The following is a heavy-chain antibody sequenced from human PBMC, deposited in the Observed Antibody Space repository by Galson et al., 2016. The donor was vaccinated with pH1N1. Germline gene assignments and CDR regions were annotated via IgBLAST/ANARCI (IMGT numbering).Heavy chain of an antibody. Sequence: SLRLSCAASGFIFTDYGITWVRQAPGKGLEWVSAINGNGDDIYYADSVKGRFAISRDNSKNTLDLQMNSLRGEDTAVYYCVKEEGGDYWGQGTLVTVSS. J-gene: IGHJ4*02. CDR1: GFIFTDYG. CDR2: INGNGDDI. V-gene: IGHV3-23*01. D-gene: IGHD3-16*01. CDR3: VKEEGGDY.